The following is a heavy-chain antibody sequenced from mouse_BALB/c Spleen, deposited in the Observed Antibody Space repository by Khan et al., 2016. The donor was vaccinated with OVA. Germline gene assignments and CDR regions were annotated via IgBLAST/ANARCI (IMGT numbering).Heavy chain of an antibody. J-gene: IGHJ2*01. CDR3: ARTARIKY. CDR2: ISYSGST. D-gene: IGHD1-2*01. Sequence: EVQLQESGPGLVKPSQSLSLTCTVTGYSITSGYGWNWIRQFPGNKLECMGYISYSGSTNYNPSLKSRISISRDTSKNQFFLQLNSVTTEDTATYYCARTARIKYWGQGTTLTVSS. V-gene: IGHV3-2*02. CDR1: GYSITSGYG.